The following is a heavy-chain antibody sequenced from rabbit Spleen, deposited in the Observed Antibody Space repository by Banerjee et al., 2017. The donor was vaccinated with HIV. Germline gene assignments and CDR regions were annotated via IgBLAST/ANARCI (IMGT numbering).Heavy chain of an antibody. CDR1: GFDFSSNA. D-gene: IGHD7-1*01. V-gene: IGHV1S47*01. CDR2: IANGDGST. J-gene: IGHJ6*01. CDR3: ARDTATSFSSYGMDL. Sequence: QEQLVESGGGLVKPEGSLTLTCKASGFDFSSNAMCWVRQAPGKGPEWIACIANGDGSTYYASWVNGRFTCSKTSSTTVTLQMTSLTVADTATYFCARDTATSFSSYGMDLWGPGTLVTVS.